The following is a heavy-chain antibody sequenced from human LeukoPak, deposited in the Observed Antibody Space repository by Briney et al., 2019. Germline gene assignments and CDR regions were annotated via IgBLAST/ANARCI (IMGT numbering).Heavy chain of an antibody. Sequence: SVKVSCKASGGTFSSNAISWVRQAPGQGPEWMGRIIPILGTAEYAEKFQGRVTITADKSTTTAYMELSSLKSEDTALYYCARGKGFVGHFDYWGQGTLVTVSS. CDR2: IIPILGTA. D-gene: IGHD2-15*01. CDR3: ARGKGFVGHFDY. V-gene: IGHV1-69*04. J-gene: IGHJ4*02. CDR1: GGTFSSNA.